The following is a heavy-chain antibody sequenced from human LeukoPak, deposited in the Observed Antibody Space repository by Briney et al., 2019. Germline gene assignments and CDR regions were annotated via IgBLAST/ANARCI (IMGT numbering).Heavy chain of an antibody. CDR1: GFTFSSYE. Sequence: QPGGSLRLSCAASGFTFSSYEMYWVRQAPGKGLEWVSYISSSGSTIYYADSVKGRFTISRDNAKNSLYLQMNSLRAEDTAVYYCARDPPSSSWAEEAGVDYWGQGTLVTVSS. CDR3: ARDPPSSSWAEEAGVDY. D-gene: IGHD6-13*01. CDR2: ISSSGSTI. V-gene: IGHV3-48*03. J-gene: IGHJ4*02.